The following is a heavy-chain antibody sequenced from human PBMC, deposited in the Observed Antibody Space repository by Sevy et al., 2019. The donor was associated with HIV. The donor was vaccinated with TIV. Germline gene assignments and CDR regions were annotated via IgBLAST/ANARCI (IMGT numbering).Heavy chain of an antibody. V-gene: IGHV3-7*04. CDR1: GFTFSSYW. Sequence: GGSLRLSCAASGFTFSSYWMSWVRQAPGKGLEWVANIKQDGSEKYYVDSVKGRFTISRDNAKNSLYLQMNSLRAEDTAVYYCAGGVPAAIYYYYGMDVWGQGTTVTVSS. CDR3: AGGVPAAIYYYYGMDV. J-gene: IGHJ6*02. CDR2: IKQDGSEK. D-gene: IGHD2-2*01.